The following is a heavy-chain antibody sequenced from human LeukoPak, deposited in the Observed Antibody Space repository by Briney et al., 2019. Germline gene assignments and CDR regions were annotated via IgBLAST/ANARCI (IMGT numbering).Heavy chain of an antibody. D-gene: IGHD3-10*01. J-gene: IGHJ4*02. CDR1: GGSINSYY. CDR3: ARAGQWFGEPVDY. V-gene: IGHV4-59*01. Sequence: SETLSLTCTVSGGSINSYYWSWIRQPPGKGLEWIGHIYYSGSTNYNPSLKSRLTISVDTSKNQFSLKLSSVTAADTAVYYCARAGQWFGEPVDYWGQGTLVTVSS. CDR2: IYYSGST.